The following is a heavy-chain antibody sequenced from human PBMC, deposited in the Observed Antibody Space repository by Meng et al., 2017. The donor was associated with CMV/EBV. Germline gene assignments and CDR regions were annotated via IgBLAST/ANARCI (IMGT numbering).Heavy chain of an antibody. D-gene: IGHD2-21*01. CDR1: GFTFSDYY. Sequence: GESLKISCAASGFTFSDYYMSWIRQAPGKGLEWVSYISSSGSTIYYADSVKGRFTISRDNANNSLYLQMNSLRAEDTAVYYCARDRSQYCGGDCYYPYYYYGMDVWGQGTTVTVSS. J-gene: IGHJ6*02. V-gene: IGHV3-11*01. CDR3: ARDRSQYCGGDCYYPYYYYGMDV. CDR2: ISSSGSTI.